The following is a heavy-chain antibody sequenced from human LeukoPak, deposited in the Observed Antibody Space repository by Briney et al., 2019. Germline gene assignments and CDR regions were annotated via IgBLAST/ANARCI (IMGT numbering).Heavy chain of an antibody. CDR2: ISTSGST. CDR1: GVSISSYY. J-gene: IGHJ4*02. V-gene: IGHV4-4*07. Sequence: SETLSLTCTVSGVSISSYYWSWIRQPAGEGLEWIGRISTSGSTNFNPSLKRRVTMSVDTSKNHFSLNLSSVTAADTAVYYCARDFDYWGQGTLVTVSS. CDR3: ARDFDY.